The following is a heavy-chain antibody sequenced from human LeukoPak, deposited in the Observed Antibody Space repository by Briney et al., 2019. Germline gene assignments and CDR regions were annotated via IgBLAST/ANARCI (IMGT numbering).Heavy chain of an antibody. J-gene: IGHJ4*02. Sequence: SETLSLTCTVSGGSISSGGYDWGCNRQPPGKGLEWIGYTYYSGSTYYNPSLKSRVTISVDTSKNQFSLKLTSVYAAATAVYYCARDLYGRDWWGQGTLVTVSS. V-gene: IGHV4-30-4*01. CDR3: ARDLYGRDW. CDR1: GGSISSGGYD. D-gene: IGHD2-2*02. CDR2: TYYSGST.